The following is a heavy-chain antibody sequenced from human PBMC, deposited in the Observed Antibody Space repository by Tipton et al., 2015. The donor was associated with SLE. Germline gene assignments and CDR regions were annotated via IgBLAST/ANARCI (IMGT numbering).Heavy chain of an antibody. V-gene: IGHV4-61*02. CDR2: IFSSGDT. D-gene: IGHD6-19*01. Sequence: LRLSCTVSGGSISSGYYFWSWVRQPAGRGLEWFGRIFSSGDTNYNPSLKSRVTISLDTSKNQVSLRLTSLTAADTAVYYCARRGIAVAADWYFDLWGRGTLVTVSS. CDR1: GGSISSGYYF. J-gene: IGHJ2*01. CDR3: ARRGIAVAADWYFDL.